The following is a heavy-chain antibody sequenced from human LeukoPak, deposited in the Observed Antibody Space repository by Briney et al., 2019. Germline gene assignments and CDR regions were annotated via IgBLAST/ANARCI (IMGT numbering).Heavy chain of an antibody. Sequence: SETLSLTCAVYGGSFSGYYWSWIRQPPGKGLEWIGEINHSGSTNYNPSLKSRVTISVDTSKNQFSLKLSSVTAADTAVYYCARVGRTVTKGGLDYWGQGTLVTVSS. D-gene: IGHD4-17*01. CDR3: ARVGRTVTKGGLDY. J-gene: IGHJ4*02. CDR1: GGSFSGYY. V-gene: IGHV4-34*01. CDR2: INHSGST.